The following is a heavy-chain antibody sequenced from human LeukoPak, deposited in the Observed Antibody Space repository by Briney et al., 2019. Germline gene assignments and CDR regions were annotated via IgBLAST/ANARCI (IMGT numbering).Heavy chain of an antibody. CDR3: ATSTSREMATVTFDF. V-gene: IGHV5-51*01. CDR1: GYSYTSYW. D-gene: IGHD5-24*01. CDR2: ISPGDSDT. J-gene: IGHJ4*02. Sequence: PGASLQISCKGSGYSYTSYWIGWVRQMPGKGLEWMGIISPGDSDTRYSPSFQGQVTISADKSISTAYLQWSSLKASDTAMYYCATSTSREMATVTFDFWGQGTLVTVSS.